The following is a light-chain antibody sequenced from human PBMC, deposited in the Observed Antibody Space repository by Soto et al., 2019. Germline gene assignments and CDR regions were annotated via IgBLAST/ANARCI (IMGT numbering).Light chain of an antibody. Sequence: QSVQTQPPSASGSPGQSVTISCTGTSSDVGGYNYVSWFQHHPGKAPKLLIHEVNKRPSGVPDRFSGSKSGNTASLTVSGLQAEDEADYYCSSYGGNTLFVFGTGTKVTVL. CDR3: SSYGGNTLFV. CDR2: EVN. CDR1: SSDVGGYNY. V-gene: IGLV2-8*01. J-gene: IGLJ1*01.